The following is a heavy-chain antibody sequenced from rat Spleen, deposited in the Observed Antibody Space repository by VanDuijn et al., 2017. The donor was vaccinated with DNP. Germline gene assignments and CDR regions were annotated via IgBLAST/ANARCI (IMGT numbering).Heavy chain of an antibody. V-gene: IGHV5-22*01. CDR2: ISYEGSST. Sequence: EVQLVESGGGLVQPGRSLKLSCAASGFTFSDYYMAWVRQAPKKGLEWVASISYEGSSTYYGDSVKGRFTISRDNAKSTLYLQMNSLRSEDTATYYCARGAAPFDFWGPGTMVTVSS. J-gene: IGHJ1*01. D-gene: IGHD1-2*01. CDR1: GFTFSDYY. CDR3: ARGAAPFDF.